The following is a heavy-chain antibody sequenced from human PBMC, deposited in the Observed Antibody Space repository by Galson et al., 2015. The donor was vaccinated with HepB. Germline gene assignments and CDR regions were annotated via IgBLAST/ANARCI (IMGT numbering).Heavy chain of an antibody. D-gene: IGHD4-17*01. J-gene: IGHJ6*02. CDR2: IGTAGDT. Sequence: SLRLSCAASGFTFSSYDMHWVRQATGKGLEWVSAIGTAGDTYYPGSVKGRFTISRENAKNSLYLQMNSLRAGDTAVYYCARVGMGYGDPYYYGMDVWGQGTSVTVSS. V-gene: IGHV3-13*01. CDR1: GFTFSSYD. CDR3: ARVGMGYGDPYYYGMDV.